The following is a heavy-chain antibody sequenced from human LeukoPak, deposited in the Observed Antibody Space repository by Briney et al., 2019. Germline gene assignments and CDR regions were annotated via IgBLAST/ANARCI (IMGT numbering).Heavy chain of an antibody. CDR3: AKDLTYSSSSWFDY. J-gene: IGHJ4*02. D-gene: IGHD6-6*01. CDR1: GFTVDSNY. V-gene: IGHV3-53*01. Sequence: GGSLRLSCAASGFTVDSNYLSWVRQAPGKGLEWVSTIYTGGNTYYAASVKGRFTISRDNSKNTLYLQMNSLRAEDTAVYYCAKDLTYSSSSWFDYWGQGTLVTVSS. CDR2: IYTGGNT.